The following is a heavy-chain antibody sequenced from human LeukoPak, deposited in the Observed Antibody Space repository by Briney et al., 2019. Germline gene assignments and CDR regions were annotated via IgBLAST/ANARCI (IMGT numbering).Heavy chain of an antibody. D-gene: IGHD3-3*01. CDR2: ISSSGSTI. CDR3: ARGGYDFWSGYPLDY. V-gene: IGHV3-48*03. J-gene: IGHJ4*02. Sequence: GGSLRLYCAASGFTFSSYEMNWVSQAQGKGLEWVLYISSSGSTIYYADSVKGRFTISRDNAKNSLYLQMNSLRAEDTAVYYCARGGYDFWSGYPLDYWGQGTLVTVSS. CDR1: GFTFSSYE.